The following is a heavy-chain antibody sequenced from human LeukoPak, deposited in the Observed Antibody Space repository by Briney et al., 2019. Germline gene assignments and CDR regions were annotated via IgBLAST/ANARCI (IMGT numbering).Heavy chain of an antibody. Sequence: PSQTLSLTCTVSGGSISSGDYYWSWIRQPPGKGLEWIGYIYCSGSTYYNPSLKSRVTISVDTSKNQFSLKLSSVTAADTAVYYCARETTGDLPYDFDPWGQGTLVTVSS. D-gene: IGHD7-27*01. CDR1: GGSISSGDYY. V-gene: IGHV4-30-4*08. J-gene: IGHJ5*02. CDR2: IYCSGST. CDR3: ARETTGDLPYDFDP.